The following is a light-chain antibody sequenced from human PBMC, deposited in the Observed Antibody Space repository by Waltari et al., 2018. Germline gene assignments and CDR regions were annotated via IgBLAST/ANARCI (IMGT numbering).Light chain of an antibody. CDR1: VYNY. Sequence: QSALTQPASVSGSLGQAITISCAGVYNYVSWHQQHPGNAPKPMIFDVSKRPSGVSNRFSGSRSGNTASLTISELQAEDEANYFCSSYTSSSTYVVGTGTKVT. CDR2: DVS. CDR3: SSYTSSSTYV. V-gene: IGLV2-14*03. J-gene: IGLJ1*01.